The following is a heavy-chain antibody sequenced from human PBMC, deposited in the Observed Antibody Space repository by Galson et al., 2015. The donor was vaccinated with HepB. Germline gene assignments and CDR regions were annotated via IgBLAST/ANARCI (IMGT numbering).Heavy chain of an antibody. CDR1: GFTFSSYS. CDR2: ISSSSSYI. J-gene: IGHJ4*02. Sequence: SLRLSCAASGFTFSSYSMNWVRQAPGKGLEWVSSISSSSSYIYYADSVKGRFTISRDNAKNSLYLQMNSLRAEDTAVYYCARDRMGADRFDYWGQGTLVTVSS. CDR3: ARDRMGADRFDY. D-gene: IGHD1-26*01. V-gene: IGHV3-21*01.